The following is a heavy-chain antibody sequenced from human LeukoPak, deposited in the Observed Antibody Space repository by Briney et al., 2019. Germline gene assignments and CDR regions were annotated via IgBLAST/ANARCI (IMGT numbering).Heavy chain of an antibody. CDR3: AGGPSGSYGQTLY. V-gene: IGHV4-59*01. CDR2: IYYTGST. J-gene: IGHJ4*02. Sequence: SETLSLTCTVSGGSISSYYWSWIRQPPGKGLEWIGYIYYTGSTNYNPSLKSRLTISLDTSKNQFSLNLSSVTAADTAVYYCAGGPSGSYGQTLYWGQGTLVTVSS. D-gene: IGHD1-26*01. CDR1: GGSISSYY.